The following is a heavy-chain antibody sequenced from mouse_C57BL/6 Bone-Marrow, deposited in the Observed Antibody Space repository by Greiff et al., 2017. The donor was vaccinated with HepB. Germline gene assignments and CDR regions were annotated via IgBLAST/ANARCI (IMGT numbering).Heavy chain of an antibody. V-gene: IGHV5-17*01. CDR3: ARPYYGSGLGYFDV. Sequence: EVQLQESGGGLVKPGGSLKLSCAASGFTFSDYGMHWVRQAPEKGLEWVAYISSGSSTIYYADTVKGRFTISRDNAKNTLFLQMTSLRSEDTAMYYCARPYYGSGLGYFDVWGTGTTVTVSS. CDR2: ISSGSSTI. CDR1: GFTFSDYG. D-gene: IGHD1-1*01. J-gene: IGHJ1*03.